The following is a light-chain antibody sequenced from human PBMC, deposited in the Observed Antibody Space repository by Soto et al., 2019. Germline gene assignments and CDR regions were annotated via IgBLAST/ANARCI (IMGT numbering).Light chain of an antibody. J-gene: IGLJ1*01. CDR3: SSYAGSTTYV. CDR1: SSDVGTYNL. CDR2: EGF. Sequence: QSALTQPASVSGSPGQSITISCTGTSSDVGTYNLVSWYQQHPGKAPKLTIYEGFKRPSGVSNRFSGSKSGNTASLTISGLQAEDEGDYFCSSYAGSTTYVFGTGTKLTVL. V-gene: IGLV2-23*01.